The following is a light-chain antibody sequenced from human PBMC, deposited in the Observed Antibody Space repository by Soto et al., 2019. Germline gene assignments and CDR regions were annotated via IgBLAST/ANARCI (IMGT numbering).Light chain of an antibody. J-gene: IGKJ4*01. CDR2: DIS. V-gene: IGKV3D-15*01. CDR1: QSVSSN. Sequence: IQMTQSPSTLSVSPGERATLSCRASQSVSSNLARYQQKPGKPPRLLIYDISTRATGIPTRFSGSGSGTEFTLTISSLQSEDFAVYYCQQYNSWPLTFGGGTKVDIK. CDR3: QQYNSWPLT.